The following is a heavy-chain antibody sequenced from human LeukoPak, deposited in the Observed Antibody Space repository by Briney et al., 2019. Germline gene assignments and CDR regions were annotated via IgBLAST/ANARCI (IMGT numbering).Heavy chain of an antibody. Sequence: GGSLRLSCAASGFSFSKNDMHWVRQRTGRGLEWVSGIGTAGDTNYPGSVKGRFTISRETAKNSLYLQMSSLRAEDTAVYYCAGRTSWYYGFDVWGQGTTVTVSS. J-gene: IGHJ6*02. V-gene: IGHV3-13*01. CDR2: IGTAGDT. CDR3: AGRTSWYYGFDV. CDR1: GFSFSKND.